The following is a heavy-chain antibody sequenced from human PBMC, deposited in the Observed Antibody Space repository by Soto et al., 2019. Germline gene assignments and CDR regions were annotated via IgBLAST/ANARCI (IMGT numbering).Heavy chain of an antibody. V-gene: IGHV2-5*02. CDR3: AHRPRGYSYHLDY. CDR1: GFSLTTRGVG. Sequence: QITLKESGPTLVKPTQTLTLTCTFSGFSLTTRGVGVGWIRQPPGKALEWLALIYWDDDEGYSPSLNSRLTITKDTSKNQVVLTMPNLDPVDTATYYCAHRPRGYSYHLDYWGQGTRVSVSS. J-gene: IGHJ4*02. CDR2: IYWDDDE. D-gene: IGHD5-18*01.